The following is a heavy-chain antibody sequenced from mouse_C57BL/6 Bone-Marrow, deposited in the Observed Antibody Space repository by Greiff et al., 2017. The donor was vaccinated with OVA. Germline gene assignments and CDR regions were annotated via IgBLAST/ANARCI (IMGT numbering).Heavy chain of an antibody. V-gene: IGHV1-64*01. Sequence: VQLQQPGAELVKPGASVKLSCKASGYTFTSYWMHWVKQRPGQGLEWIGMIHPNSGSTNYNEKFKSKATLTVDKSSSTAYMQLSSLTSEDSAVYYCAREGGTTVVAPLGFDYWGQGTTLTVSS. CDR3: AREGGTTVVAPLGFDY. CDR1: GYTFTSYW. CDR2: IHPNSGST. D-gene: IGHD1-1*01. J-gene: IGHJ2*01.